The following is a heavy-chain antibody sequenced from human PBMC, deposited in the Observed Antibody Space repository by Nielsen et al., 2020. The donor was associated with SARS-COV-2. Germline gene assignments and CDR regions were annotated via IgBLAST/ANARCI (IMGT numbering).Heavy chain of an antibody. D-gene: IGHD3-16*02. J-gene: IGHJ4*02. V-gene: IGHV4-34*01. CDR1: GGSFSGYY. CDR2: INHSGST. Sequence: SETLSLTCAVYGGSFSGYYWSWIRQPPGKGLEWIGEINHSGSTNYNPSLKSRVTISVDTSKNQFSLKLSSVTAADTAVYYCARIQGYDYVWGSYRPYYFDYWGQGTLVTVSS. CDR3: ARIQGYDYVWGSYRPYYFDY.